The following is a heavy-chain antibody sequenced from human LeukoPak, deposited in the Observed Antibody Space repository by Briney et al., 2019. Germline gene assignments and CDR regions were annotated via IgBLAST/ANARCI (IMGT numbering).Heavy chain of an antibody. Sequence: PSETLSLTCTVSGGSISSYYWSWIRQPPGKGLEWIGYIYYSGSTSYNPSLKSRVTISVDTSKNQFSLKLSSVTAADTAVYYCASGSGYYFDYWGQGTLVTVSS. D-gene: IGHD3-10*01. J-gene: IGHJ4*02. V-gene: IGHV4-59*01. CDR2: IYYSGST. CDR3: ASGSGYYFDY. CDR1: GGSISSYY.